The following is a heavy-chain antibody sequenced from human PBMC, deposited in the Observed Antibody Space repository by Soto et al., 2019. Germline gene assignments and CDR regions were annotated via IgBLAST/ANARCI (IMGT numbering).Heavy chain of an antibody. D-gene: IGHD2-2*01. CDR3: VREGTCSSTSCPTYFSFGMDV. Sequence: ASVKVSCKASGYTFASYGISWVRQAPGQGLEWMGWISAYNGNTNYAQKFQGRVTMTTDTFTRTAYMEVRSLRSDDTAVYYCVREGTCSSTSCPTYFSFGMDVWG. V-gene: IGHV1-18*01. CDR1: GYTFASYG. CDR2: ISAYNGNT. J-gene: IGHJ6*02.